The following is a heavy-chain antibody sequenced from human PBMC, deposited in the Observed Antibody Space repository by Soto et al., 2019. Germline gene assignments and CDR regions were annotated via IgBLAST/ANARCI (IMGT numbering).Heavy chain of an antibody. CDR1: GGTFSSYA. D-gene: IGHD5-12*01. CDR3: ARVYPGDGYAPQYYVDY. Sequence: QVQLVQSGAEVKKPGSSVKVSCKASGGTFSSYAISWVRQAPGQGLEWMGGIIPIFGTANYAQKFQGRVTITADESTSTAYMELSSRRSEDTAVYYCARVYPGDGYAPQYYVDYWGQGTLVTVSS. V-gene: IGHV1-69*12. J-gene: IGHJ4*02. CDR2: IIPIFGTA.